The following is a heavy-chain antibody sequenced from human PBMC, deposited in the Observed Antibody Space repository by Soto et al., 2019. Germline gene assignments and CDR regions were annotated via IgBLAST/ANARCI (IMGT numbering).Heavy chain of an antibody. J-gene: IGHJ5*02. CDR3: AREIAVAGTGGVVGS. D-gene: IGHD6-19*01. Sequence: QVQLVESGGGVVQPGRSLRLSCAASGFTFSSYAMHWVRQAPGKGLEWVAVISYDGSNKYYADSVKGRFTISRDNSKHTRYLQMNSLRAEDTAVYYCAREIAVAGTGGVVGSWGQGTLVTVSS. CDR2: ISYDGSNK. V-gene: IGHV3-30-3*01. CDR1: GFTFSSYA.